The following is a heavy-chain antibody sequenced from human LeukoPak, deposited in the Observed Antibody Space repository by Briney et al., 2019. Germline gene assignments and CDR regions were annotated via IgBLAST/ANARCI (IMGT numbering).Heavy chain of an antibody. Sequence: ASVKVSCKASGYNFTSYGISWVRQAPGQGLEWMGWISAYNGNTNYAQKLQGRVTMTTDTSTSTAYMELRSLRSDDTAVYYCARDVLAVVVSAAITNWFDPWGLGTLVTVSS. CDR3: ARDVLAVVVSAAITNWFDP. CDR1: GYNFTSYG. J-gene: IGHJ5*02. V-gene: IGHV1-18*01. CDR2: ISAYNGNT. D-gene: IGHD2-2*01.